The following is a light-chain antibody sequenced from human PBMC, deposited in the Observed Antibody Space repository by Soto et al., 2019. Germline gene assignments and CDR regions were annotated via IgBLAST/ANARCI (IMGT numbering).Light chain of an antibody. CDR1: SSNIGIDY. Sequence: QSVLTQPPSVSAAQGQKVTISCSGSSSNIGIDYVSWYQQLPGTAPKLLIYEDNKRPSGIPDRFSGSKSGTSATLDITGLQTGDEADYYCGAWDTSLSGGIFGGGTKLTVL. V-gene: IGLV1-51*02. J-gene: IGLJ2*01. CDR3: GAWDTSLSGGI. CDR2: EDN.